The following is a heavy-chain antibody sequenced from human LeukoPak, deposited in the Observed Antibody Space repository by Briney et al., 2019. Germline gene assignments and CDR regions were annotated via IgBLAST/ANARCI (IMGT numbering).Heavy chain of an antibody. Sequence: SETLSLTCTVSGGSVSRSPYYWGWIRQPPGKGLEWIGNIYYSGSTYYNPSLKSRLTMSVDRSKNQFSLNLSSVTAADTAVYYCAREVSGSPNNWFDPWGQGTLVTVSS. D-gene: IGHD3-10*01. CDR2: IYYSGST. CDR1: GGSVSRSPYY. V-gene: IGHV4-39*07. J-gene: IGHJ5*02. CDR3: AREVSGSPNNWFDP.